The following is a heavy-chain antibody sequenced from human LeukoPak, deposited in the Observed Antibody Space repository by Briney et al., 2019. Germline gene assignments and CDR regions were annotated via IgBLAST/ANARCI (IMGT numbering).Heavy chain of an antibody. CDR1: GYTFTGYY. CDR3: ARVMRSAVTPWDHYYYMDV. J-gene: IGHJ6*03. D-gene: IGHD4-17*01. Sequence: VASVKVSCKASGYTFTGYYMHWVRQAPGQGLEWMGRINPNSGGTNYAQKFQGRVTMTRDTSISTAYMELSRLRSDDTAVYYCARVMRSAVTPWDHYYYMDVWGKGTTVTVSS. V-gene: IGHV1-2*06. CDR2: INPNSGGT.